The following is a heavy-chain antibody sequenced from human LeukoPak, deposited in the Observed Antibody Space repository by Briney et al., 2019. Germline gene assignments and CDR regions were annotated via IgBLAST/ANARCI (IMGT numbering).Heavy chain of an antibody. D-gene: IGHD1-1*01. CDR3: ARGTGTTAYFDY. Sequence: PAGTLRLSCAVSGFTFSTYWMHWVRQAPRKGLVWLSRINTDGSSTDYADSVKGRFTISRDNAKNTLYLQVNSLRAEDTAVYYCARGTGTTAYFDYWGQGTLVTVSS. CDR1: GFTFSTYW. CDR2: INTDGSST. J-gene: IGHJ4*02. V-gene: IGHV3-74*01.